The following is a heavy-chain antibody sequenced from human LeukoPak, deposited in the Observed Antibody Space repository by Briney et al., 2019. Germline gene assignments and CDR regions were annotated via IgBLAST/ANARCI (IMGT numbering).Heavy chain of an antibody. V-gene: IGHV3-72*01. CDR1: GFTFSDHY. J-gene: IGHJ3*02. CDR2: TRNKANSYAT. D-gene: IGHD2-2*01. Sequence: GGSLRLSCAASGFTFSDHYMDWVRQAPGKGLEWVGRTRNKANSYATEYAASVKGRFTISRDDSKNSLYLQMNSLKTEDTAVYYCARGMAAAYCSSTSCYPDAFDIWGQGTMVTVSS. CDR3: ARGMAAAYCSSTSCYPDAFDI.